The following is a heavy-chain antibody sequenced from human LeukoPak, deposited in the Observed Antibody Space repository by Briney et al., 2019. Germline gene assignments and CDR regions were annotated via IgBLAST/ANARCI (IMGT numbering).Heavy chain of an antibody. V-gene: IGHV3-23*01. J-gene: IGHJ4*02. D-gene: IGHD3-22*01. Sequence: GGSLRLSCVASGFTFNNYAMSWVRQAPGRGLEWASSPAGSGISKDYADSVKGRFTISKDKSKNTLYLQMDNLRAEDTGVYFCTRLPTFYYDSSGYHYDYWGQGTLVTVSS. CDR3: TRLPTFYYDSSGYHYDY. CDR1: GFTFNNYA. CDR2: PAGSGISK.